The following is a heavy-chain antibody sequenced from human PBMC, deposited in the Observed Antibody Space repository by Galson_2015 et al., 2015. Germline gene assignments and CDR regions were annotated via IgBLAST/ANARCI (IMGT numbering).Heavy chain of an antibody. V-gene: IGHV3-11*06. CDR2: ISSSGRYT. J-gene: IGHJ4*02. CDR3: GRITPPREAANSHFDY. CDR1: AFTFTDYY. D-gene: IGHD4-23*01. Sequence: SLRLSCAASAFTFTDYYMSWIRQAPGKGLEWVSYISSSGRYTNYADSVKGRFTISRDNAKNSLYLQMNSLRAEDTAVYYCGRITPPREAANSHFDYWGQGILVTVSS.